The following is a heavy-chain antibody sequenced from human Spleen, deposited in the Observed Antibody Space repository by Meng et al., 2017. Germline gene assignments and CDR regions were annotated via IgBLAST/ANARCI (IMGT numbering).Heavy chain of an antibody. V-gene: IGHV4-34*01. CDR2: INHSGST. CDR3: AVSYSGSYYGLDY. Sequence: SQTLSLTCVVSGGSFSHYYWSWIRQPPGKGLEWIGEINHSGSTNYNPSLESRATISVDTSQNNLSLKLSSGTAADSAVYYCAVSYSGSYYGLDYWGQGTLVTVSS. J-gene: IGHJ4*02. CDR1: GGSFSHYY. D-gene: IGHD1-26*01.